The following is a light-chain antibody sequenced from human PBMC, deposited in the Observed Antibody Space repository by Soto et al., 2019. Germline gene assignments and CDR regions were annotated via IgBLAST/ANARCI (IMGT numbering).Light chain of an antibody. J-gene: IGLJ1*01. Sequence: QSALTQPASVSGSPGQSITISCTGTSSDVGSYNLASWYQHHPGKAPKLMIYEGSKRPSGVSNRFSGSKSGNTASLTISGLQAEDEADYFCCSYAGSNTFVFGTGTKV. CDR3: CSYAGSNTFV. CDR2: EGS. CDR1: SSDVGSYNL. V-gene: IGLV2-23*01.